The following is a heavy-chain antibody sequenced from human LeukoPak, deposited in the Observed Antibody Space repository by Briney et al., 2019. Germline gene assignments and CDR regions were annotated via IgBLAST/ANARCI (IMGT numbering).Heavy chain of an antibody. V-gene: IGHV1-58*01. J-gene: IGHJ4*02. CDR3: ARWVDTAMVSFSSDY. D-gene: IGHD5-18*01. Sequence: SVKVSCKASGFTFTSSAVQWVRQARGQRLEWIGWIVVGSGNTNYAQKFQERVTITRDMSTSTAYMELSSLRSEDTAVYYCARWVDTAMVSFSSDYWGQGTLVTVSS. CDR2: IVVGSGNT. CDR1: GFTFTSSA.